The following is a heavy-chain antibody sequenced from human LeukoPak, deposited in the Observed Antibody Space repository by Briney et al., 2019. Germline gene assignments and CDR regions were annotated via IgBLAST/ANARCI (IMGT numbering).Heavy chain of an antibody. CDR1: GGSIASTGYY. D-gene: IGHD6-13*01. J-gene: IGHJ4*02. CDR3: ARGAAGTDQGFDC. Sequence: SETLSLTCTVSGGSIASTGYYWSWIRQPPGKGLEWIGYIYYSGSTNYNPSLKSRVTISVDTSKNQFSLKLSSVTAADTAVYYCARGAAGTDQGFDCWGQGTLVTVSS. CDR2: IYYSGST. V-gene: IGHV4-61*08.